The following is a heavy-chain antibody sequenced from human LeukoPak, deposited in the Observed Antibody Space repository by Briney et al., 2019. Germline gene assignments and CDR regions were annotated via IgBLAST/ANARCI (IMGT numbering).Heavy chain of an antibody. V-gene: IGHV3-23*01. Sequence: GGSLRLSCAASGFTFSSYAMSWVRQAPGKGLEWVSAISGSGGSTYYADSVKGRFTISRDNSKNTLYLQMNSLRAEDTAVYYCARRLAYCGGDCYSSFRGHDYYYYGMDVWGQGTTVTVSS. J-gene: IGHJ6*02. D-gene: IGHD2-21*02. CDR1: GFTFSSYA. CDR2: ISGSGGST. CDR3: ARRLAYCGGDCYSSFRGHDYYYYGMDV.